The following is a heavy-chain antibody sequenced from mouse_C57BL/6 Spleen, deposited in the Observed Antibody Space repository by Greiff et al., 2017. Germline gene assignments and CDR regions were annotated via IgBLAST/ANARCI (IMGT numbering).Heavy chain of an antibody. V-gene: IGHV1-64*01. J-gene: IGHJ3*01. CDR3: ARKGVYAFAY. CDR2: IHPNSGST. CDR1: GYAFTSYW. Sequence: VQLQQPGAELVKPGASVKLSCKASGYAFTSYWMHWVKQRPGQGLEWIGMIHPNSGSTNYNEKFKSKATLAVDKSSSTAYMQLSSLTSEDSAVYYCARKGVYAFAYWGQGALVTVS.